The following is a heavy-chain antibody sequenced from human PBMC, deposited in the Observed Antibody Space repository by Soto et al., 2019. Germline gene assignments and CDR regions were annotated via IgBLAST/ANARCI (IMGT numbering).Heavy chain of an antibody. D-gene: IGHD3-22*01. CDR3: ARDYDSSGYYLSPLYGMDV. V-gene: IGHV4-61*01. J-gene: IGHJ6*02. CDR2: IYYSGST. CDR1: GGSVSSGSYY. Sequence: QVQLQESGPGLVKPSETLSLTCTVSGGSVSSGSYYWSWIRQPPGKGLEWIGYIYYSGSTNYNPSPKSPVTISVDTSKNQFSLKLSSVTAADTAVYYCARDYDSSGYYLSPLYGMDVWGQGTTVTVSS.